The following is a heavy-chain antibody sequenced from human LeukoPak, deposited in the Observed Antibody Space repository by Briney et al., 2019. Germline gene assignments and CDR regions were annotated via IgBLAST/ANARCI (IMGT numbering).Heavy chain of an antibody. CDR2: IYTSGST. CDR3: ARDYCSGGSCYSTKPGAFDI. Sequence: SETLSLTCTVSGGSISSGSYYWSWIRQPAGKGLEWIGRIYTSGSTNYNPSLKSRVTMSVDTSKNQFSLKLSSVTAADTAVYYCARDYCSGGSCYSTKPGAFDIWGQGTMVTVSS. V-gene: IGHV4-61*02. D-gene: IGHD2-15*01. CDR1: GGSISSGSYY. J-gene: IGHJ3*02.